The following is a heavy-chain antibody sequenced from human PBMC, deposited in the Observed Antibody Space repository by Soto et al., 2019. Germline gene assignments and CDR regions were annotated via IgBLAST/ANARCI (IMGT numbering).Heavy chain of an antibody. CDR3: VKVLARGVGVPRFYFDS. CDR2: IDADGTST. CDR1: GFTFSNSW. D-gene: IGHD2-2*01. Sequence: PGGSLRLSCAASGFTFSNSWMHWVRQVSGKGLEWVSRIDADGTSTSYADSVKGRFTISRDNAKNTLYLHVNILRAEDTAVYYCVKVLARGVGVPRFYFDSWGQGALVTVSS. J-gene: IGHJ4*02. V-gene: IGHV3-74*01.